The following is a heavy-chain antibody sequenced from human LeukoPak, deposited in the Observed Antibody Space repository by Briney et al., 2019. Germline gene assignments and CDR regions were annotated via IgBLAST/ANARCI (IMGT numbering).Heavy chain of an antibody. Sequence: GGSLRLSCAASGFTFSSYEMNWVRQAPGKGLEWVSYISSGGTTIYYADSVKGRFTVSRDHAKNSLYLQMNSLRAEDTAVYYCATFPAEGYCSGGTCYSEDYWGQGTLVTVSS. J-gene: IGHJ4*02. CDR3: ATFPAEGYCSGGTCYSEDY. D-gene: IGHD2-15*01. CDR1: GFTFSSYE. V-gene: IGHV3-48*03. CDR2: ISSGGTTI.